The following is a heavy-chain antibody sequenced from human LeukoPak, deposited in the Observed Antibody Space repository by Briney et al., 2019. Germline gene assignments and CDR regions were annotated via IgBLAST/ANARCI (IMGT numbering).Heavy chain of an antibody. Sequence: SETLSLTCTVSGGSIGRSSYYWGWIRQPPGKGLEWIGNIYYSGSTNYSPSLKSRVTISIDMSKNQFSLKLSSVTAADTAVYYCASLQDCTNGVCGDYWGQGTLVTVSS. D-gene: IGHD2-8*01. J-gene: IGHJ4*02. CDR1: GGSIGRSSYY. CDR2: IYYSGST. V-gene: IGHV4-39*07. CDR3: ASLQDCTNGVCGDY.